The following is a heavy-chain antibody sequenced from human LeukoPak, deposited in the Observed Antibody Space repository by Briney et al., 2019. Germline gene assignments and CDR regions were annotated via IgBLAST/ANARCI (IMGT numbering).Heavy chain of an antibody. CDR2: RNGGGEIM. CDR1: GFSLRAGD. J-gene: IGHJ3*02. D-gene: IGHD3-10*01. V-gene: IGHV3-23*01. CDR3: AMRDRGYGLDI. Sequence: PGGSLRLSCAASGFSLRAGDVIWVRQGPGKGLDSGSVRNGGGEIMMYGDSVKGRFTISRDNSKNTFYLQMNSLRVEDTAVYYCAMRDRGYGLDIWGQGTMVTVSS.